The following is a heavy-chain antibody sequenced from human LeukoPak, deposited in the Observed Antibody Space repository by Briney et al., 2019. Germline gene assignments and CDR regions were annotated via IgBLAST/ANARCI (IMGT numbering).Heavy chain of an antibody. D-gene: IGHD4-23*01. CDR2: ISWNSGSI. V-gene: IGHV3-9*01. Sequence: GRSLRLSCAASGFTFDDYAMHWVRQAPGKGLEWVSGISWNSGSIGYADSVKGRFTISRDNAKNSLYLQMNSLRAEDTALYYCAKDIVGSRWYYFDYWGQGTLVTVSS. CDR3: AKDIVGSRWYYFDY. J-gene: IGHJ4*02. CDR1: GFTFDDYA.